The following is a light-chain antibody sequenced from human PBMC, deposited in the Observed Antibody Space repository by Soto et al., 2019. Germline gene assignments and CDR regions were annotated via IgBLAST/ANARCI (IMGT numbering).Light chain of an antibody. V-gene: IGLV2-11*01. CDR1: SSDVGGYNY. CDR2: DVS. J-gene: IGLJ2*01. Sequence: QSALTQPRSVSGSPGQSVTISCTGTSSDVGGYNYVSWYQQHPGKAPKLMIYDVSKRPSGVPDRFSGSKSGNTASLTISGLQAEDEADYYCCSYAGMHGVFGGGTKVTVL. CDR3: CSYAGMHGV.